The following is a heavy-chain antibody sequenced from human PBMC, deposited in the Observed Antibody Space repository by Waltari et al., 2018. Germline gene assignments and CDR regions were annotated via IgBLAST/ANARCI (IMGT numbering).Heavy chain of an antibody. Sequence: EVQLVESGGGLVQPGGSLRLSCVGCGFTFSTYGMSWVRHSPGKGVGWLANIKQNGREKSYVDAVKGRFIISRDDAQNSLYLQLNSLRAEDTAVYYCARRRGGGYWYFDLWGRGTLVTVSS. CDR1: GFTFSTYG. V-gene: IGHV3-7*01. J-gene: IGHJ2*01. CDR2: IKQNGREK. D-gene: IGHD2-15*01. CDR3: ARRRGGGYWYFDL.